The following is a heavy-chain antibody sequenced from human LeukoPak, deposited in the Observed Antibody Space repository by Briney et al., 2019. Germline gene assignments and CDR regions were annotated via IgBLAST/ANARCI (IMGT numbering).Heavy chain of an antibody. D-gene: IGHD6-13*01. J-gene: IGHJ4*02. V-gene: IGHV4-39*01. Sequence: PSETLFLTCTVSGGSISSSSYYWGWIRQPPGKGLEWIGSIYYSGSTYYNPSLKSRVTISVDKSKNQFSLKLTSVTAADTAVYYCARHAIPAAGAPFDYWGQGALVTVSS. CDR2: IYYSGST. CDR3: ARHAIPAAGAPFDY. CDR1: GGSISSSSYY.